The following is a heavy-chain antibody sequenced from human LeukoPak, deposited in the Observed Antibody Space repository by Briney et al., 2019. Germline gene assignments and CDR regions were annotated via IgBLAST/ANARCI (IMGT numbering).Heavy chain of an antibody. CDR1: GYTFTSYD. D-gene: IGHD3-16*02. J-gene: IGHJ4*02. CDR2: MNPNSGNT. CDR3: ARQNYDYVWGSYRYDY. V-gene: IGHV1-8*01. Sequence: ASVKLSCKASGYTFTSYDINWVRQATGQGLEWMGWMNPNSGNTGYAQKFQGRVTMTRNTSISTAYMELSSLRSEDTAVYYCARQNYDYVWGSYRYDYWGQGTLVTVSS.